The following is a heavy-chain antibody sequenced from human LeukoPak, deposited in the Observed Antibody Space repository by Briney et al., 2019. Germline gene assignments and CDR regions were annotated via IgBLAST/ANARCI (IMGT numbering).Heavy chain of an antibody. CDR1: GGTFSSYA. D-gene: IGHD3-10*01. CDR2: IIPILGIA. J-gene: IGHJ6*02. Sequence: SVTVSCKASGGTFSSYAISWVRQAPGQGLEWMGRIIPILGIANYAQKFQGRVTITADKSTSTAYMELSSLRSEDTAVYYCARGITMVRAQYGMDVWGQGTTVTVSS. V-gene: IGHV1-69*04. CDR3: ARGITMVRAQYGMDV.